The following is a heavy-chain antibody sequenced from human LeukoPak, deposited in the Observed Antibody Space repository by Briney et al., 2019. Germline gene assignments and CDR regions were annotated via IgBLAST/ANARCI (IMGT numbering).Heavy chain of an antibody. J-gene: IGHJ6*03. CDR3: AREDQGYDRYYYYMDV. Sequence: ASVKVSCKASGYTFTSYGISWVRQAPGQGLEWMGWISTYNGDTNYAQKLQGRVTMTTDTSTNAAYMELRSLRSDDTAVYYCAREDQGYDRYYYYMDVWGKGTTVTVSS. D-gene: IGHD5-12*01. CDR2: ISTYNGDT. V-gene: IGHV1-18*01. CDR1: GYTFTSYG.